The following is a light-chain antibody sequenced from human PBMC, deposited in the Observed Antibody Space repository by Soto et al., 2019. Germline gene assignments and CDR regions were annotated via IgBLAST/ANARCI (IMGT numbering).Light chain of an antibody. CDR2: DVN. Sequence: QSVLTQPASVSGSPGQSITISCTGTSSDVGGYDFVSWYQHHPGKAPNLLIYDVNNRPSGLSDRFSGSKSGNTASLTISGLQTEDEADYYCSSYTSSHTRVFGTGTKVTVL. CDR3: SSYTSSHTRV. CDR1: SSDVGGYDF. V-gene: IGLV2-14*01. J-gene: IGLJ1*01.